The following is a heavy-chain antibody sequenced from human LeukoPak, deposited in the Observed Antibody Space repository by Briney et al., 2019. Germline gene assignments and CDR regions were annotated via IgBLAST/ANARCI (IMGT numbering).Heavy chain of an antibody. D-gene: IGHD1-26*01. Sequence: PGGSLRLSCVASGLTFKNYVMNWVRQAPGKGQEWLATIYGSGVSISYADSVKGRFTISRDNSNNTLYLQMNSLRAEDTAMYYCAKDLGWELPAEAYWGQGILVTVSS. CDR2: IYGSGVSI. J-gene: IGHJ4*02. CDR1: GLTFKNYV. V-gene: IGHV3-23*01. CDR3: AKDLGWELPAEAY.